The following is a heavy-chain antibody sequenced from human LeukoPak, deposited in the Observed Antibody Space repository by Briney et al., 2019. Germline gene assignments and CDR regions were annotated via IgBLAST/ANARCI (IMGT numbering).Heavy chain of an antibody. CDR3: TSTVITMIPY. CDR1: GFTFSGSA. V-gene: IGHV3-73*01. J-gene: IGHJ4*02. D-gene: IGHD3-22*01. Sequence: GGSLRLSCAASGFTFSGSAMHWVRQASGKGLEWVGRIRSKANSYATAYAASVKGRFTISRDDSKNTAYLQMNGLKTEDTAVYYCTSTVITMIPYWGQGTLVTVSS. CDR2: IRSKANSYAT.